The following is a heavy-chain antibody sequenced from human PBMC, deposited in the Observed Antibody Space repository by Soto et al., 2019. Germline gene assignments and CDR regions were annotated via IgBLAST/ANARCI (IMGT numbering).Heavy chain of an antibody. V-gene: IGHV4-4*02. CDR3: ARLGYCSGGSCYFDY. D-gene: IGHD2-15*01. J-gene: IGHJ4*02. CDR2: IYHSGST. Sequence: QVQLQESGPGLVKPSGTLSLTCAVSGGSISSSNWWSWVRQPPGKGLEWFGEIYHSGSTNYNPSLKSRVTISVDKSKDQFSLKLSSVTAADTAVYYCARLGYCSGGSCYFDYWGQGTLVTVSS. CDR1: GGSISSSNW.